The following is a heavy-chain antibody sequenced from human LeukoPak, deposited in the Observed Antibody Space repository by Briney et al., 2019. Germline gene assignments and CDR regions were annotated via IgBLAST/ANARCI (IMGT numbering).Heavy chain of an antibody. CDR2: IYPGDSDT. J-gene: IGHJ4*02. V-gene: IGHV5-51*01. CDR3: ARRAAAWELLDY. D-gene: IGHD1-26*01. Sequence: GESLKISCKGYGYSFTTYWIAWVRQMPGKGLEWMGIIYPGDSDTRYSPSFQGQVTISADKSTSTAYLQWSSLKASDTAMDYCARRAAAWELLDYWGQGTLVTVYS. CDR1: GYSFTTYW.